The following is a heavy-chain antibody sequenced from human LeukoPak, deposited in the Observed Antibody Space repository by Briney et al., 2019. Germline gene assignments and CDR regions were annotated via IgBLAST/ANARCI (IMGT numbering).Heavy chain of an antibody. D-gene: IGHD2-15*01. CDR3: ARGGWSMDV. Sequence: SETLSLTCTVSGGSISPYYWTWIRQPPGKGLEWIGYIYYSGSTNYNPSLKSRVTILVDTSKNQFSLKLSSVTAADTAVYYCARGGWSMDVWGKGTTVTVSS. J-gene: IGHJ6*03. CDR1: GGSISPYY. CDR2: IYYSGST. V-gene: IGHV4-59*01.